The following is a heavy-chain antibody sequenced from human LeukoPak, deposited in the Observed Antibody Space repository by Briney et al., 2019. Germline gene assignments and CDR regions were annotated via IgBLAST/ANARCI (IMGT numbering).Heavy chain of an antibody. D-gene: IGHD2-15*01. Sequence: PGGSLRLSCAASGFTFSTYSMNWVRQAPGKGLEWVSSISSSSSYIYYADSVKGRFTISRDNAKNSLYLQMNSLRAEDTAVYYCPRAVLGVVAATAAYYFDHWVQGTLVTVSS. CDR3: PRAVLGVVAATAAYYFDH. J-gene: IGHJ4*02. CDR2: ISSSSSYI. CDR1: GFTFSTYS. V-gene: IGHV3-21*01.